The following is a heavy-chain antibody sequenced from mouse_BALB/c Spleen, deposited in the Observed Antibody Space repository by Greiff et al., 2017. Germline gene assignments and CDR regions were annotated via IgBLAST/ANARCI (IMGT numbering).Heavy chain of an antibody. CDR1: GFTFSSFG. D-gene: IGHD1-1*01. CDR2: ISSGSSTI. V-gene: IGHV5-17*02. J-gene: IGHJ2*01. Sequence: EVKLVESGGGLVQPGGSRKLSCAASGFTFSSFGMHWVRQAPEKGLEWVAYISSGSSTIYYADTVKGRFTISRDNPKNTLFLQMTSLRSEDTAMYYCARAYYGSSYPHYWGQGTTLTVSS. CDR3: ARAYYGSSYPHY.